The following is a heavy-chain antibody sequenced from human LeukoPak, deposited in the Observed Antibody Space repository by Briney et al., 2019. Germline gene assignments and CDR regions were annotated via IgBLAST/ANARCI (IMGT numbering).Heavy chain of an antibody. CDR1: GGSISSYY. J-gene: IGHJ5*02. CDR3: ARDTGIAAATPEFDP. Sequence: PSETLSLTCTVSGGSISSYYWSWIPQPPGKGLEWIGYIYYSGSTNYNPSLKSRVTISVDTSKNQFSLKLSSVTAADTAVYYCARDTGIAAATPEFDPWGQGTLVTVSS. D-gene: IGHD6-13*01. CDR2: IYYSGST. V-gene: IGHV4-59*01.